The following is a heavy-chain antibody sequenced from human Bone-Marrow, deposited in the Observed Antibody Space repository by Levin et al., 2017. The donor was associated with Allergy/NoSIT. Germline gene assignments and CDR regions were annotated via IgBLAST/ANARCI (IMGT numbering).Heavy chain of an antibody. Sequence: GESLKISCAASGFTVSSNHMSWVRQAPGKGLEWVSVIYGGGSTFYADSVKGRFTISRDNSKNRLQLQMNSLRAEDTALYYCAKVDCGGVGCRRIDYWGQGTLVTVSS. J-gene: IGHJ4*02. CDR3: AKVDCGGVGCRRIDY. CDR2: IYGGGST. V-gene: IGHV3-53*01. D-gene: IGHD2-21*01. CDR1: GFTVSSNH.